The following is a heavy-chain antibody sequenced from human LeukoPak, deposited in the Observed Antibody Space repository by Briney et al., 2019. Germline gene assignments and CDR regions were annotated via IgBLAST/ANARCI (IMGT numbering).Heavy chain of an antibody. V-gene: IGHV3-30*04. Sequence: PGRSLRLSCVASGFTFSSYAMHWVRQAPGKGLEWVAVISYDGSNKYYADSVKGRFTISRDNSKNTLYLQMNSLRAEDTAVYYCARDFVSYWGQGTLVTVSS. CDR1: GFTFSSYA. D-gene: IGHD2-15*01. CDR3: ARDFVSY. J-gene: IGHJ4*02. CDR2: ISYDGSNK.